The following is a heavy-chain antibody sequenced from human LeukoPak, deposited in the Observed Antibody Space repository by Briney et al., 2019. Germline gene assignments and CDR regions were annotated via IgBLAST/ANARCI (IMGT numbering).Heavy chain of an antibody. J-gene: IGHJ4*02. CDR1: GFTFSSYA. D-gene: IGHD3-22*01. Sequence: GGSLRLSCAASGFTFSSYAMSWVRQAPGKGLEWVSAISAGGSTYYADSVKGRFTISRDYSRNTLYLQMNSLRAEDTGVYYCAKRGQYYYDSSGYYYQDWGQGTLVIVSS. V-gene: IGHV3-23*01. CDR3: AKRGQYYYDSSGYYYQD. CDR2: ISAGGST.